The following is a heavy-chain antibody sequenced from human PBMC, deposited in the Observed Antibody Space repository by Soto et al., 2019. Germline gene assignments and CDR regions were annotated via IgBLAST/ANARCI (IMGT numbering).Heavy chain of an antibody. J-gene: IGHJ6*02. CDR2: ISYDGSNK. Sequence: PGGSLRLSCAASGFTFSSYAMHLVRQAPGKGLEWVAVISYDGSNKYYADSVKGRFTISRDNSKNTLYLQMNSLRAEDTAVYYCARAAGYSYGYGLAKSYYYGMDVWGQVTTVTVSS. CDR3: ARAAGYSYGYGLAKSYYYGMDV. V-gene: IGHV3-30-3*01. CDR1: GFTFSSYA. D-gene: IGHD5-18*01.